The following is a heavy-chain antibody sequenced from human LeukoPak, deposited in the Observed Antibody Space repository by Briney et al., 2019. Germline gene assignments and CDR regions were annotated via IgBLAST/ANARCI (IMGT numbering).Heavy chain of an antibody. V-gene: IGHV4-4*07. Sequence: SETLSLTCTVSGGSISSYYWSWIRQPAGKGLEWIGRIYTSGSTNYNPSLKSRVTMSVDTSKNQFSLQLNSVTPEDTAVYYCARGSFGAAMVRVDYWGQGTLVTVSS. CDR2: IYTSGST. D-gene: IGHD5-18*01. J-gene: IGHJ4*02. CDR3: ARGSFGAAMVRVDY. CDR1: GGSISSYY.